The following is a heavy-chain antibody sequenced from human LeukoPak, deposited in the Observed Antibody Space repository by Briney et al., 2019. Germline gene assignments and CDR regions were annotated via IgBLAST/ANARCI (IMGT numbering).Heavy chain of an antibody. Sequence: SVTVSCKASGGTFSSYAISWVRQAPGQGLEWMGGIIPIFGTANYAQKFQGRVTITTDESTSTAYMELSSLRSEDTAVYYCARDGNEYSSSSWFDPWGQGTLVTVSS. J-gene: IGHJ5*02. D-gene: IGHD6-6*01. CDR3: ARDGNEYSSSSWFDP. CDR2: IIPIFGTA. CDR1: GGTFSSYA. V-gene: IGHV1-69*05.